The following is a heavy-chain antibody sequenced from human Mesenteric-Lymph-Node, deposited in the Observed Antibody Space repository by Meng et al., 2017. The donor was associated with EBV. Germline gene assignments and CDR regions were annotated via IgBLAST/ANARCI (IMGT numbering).Heavy chain of an antibody. J-gene: IGHJ4*02. CDR3: ARGNTVTNPLDS. D-gene: IGHD4-17*01. CDR2: MNPISGNT. V-gene: IGHV1-8*01. CDR1: GYSFSEYD. Sequence: QVQLVQSGAEVKKPGGSVKVSCKASGYSFSEYDINWVRQATGQGLEWMGWMNPISGNTAYARKFLGRVTMTRDTSTGTAYMELSSLRSEDAAVYYCARGNTVTNPLDSWGQGTLVTVSS.